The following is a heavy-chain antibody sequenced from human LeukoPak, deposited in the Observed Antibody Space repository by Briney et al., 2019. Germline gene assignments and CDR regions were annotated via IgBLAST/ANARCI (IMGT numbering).Heavy chain of an antibody. CDR3: ARYLGSGSSYYFDY. J-gene: IGHJ4*02. CDR1: GYTFTGYY. Sequence: ASVKASCKASGYTFTGYYMHWVRQAPGQGLEWMGWINPSSGGTNYAQKFQGRVTMTRDTSISTAYMELSRLRSDDTAVYYCARYLGSGSSYYFDYWGQGTLVTVSS. D-gene: IGHD3-10*01. V-gene: IGHV1-2*02. CDR2: INPSSGGT.